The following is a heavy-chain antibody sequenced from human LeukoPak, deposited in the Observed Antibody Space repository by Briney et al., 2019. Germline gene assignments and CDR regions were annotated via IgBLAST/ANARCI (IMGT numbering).Heavy chain of an antibody. J-gene: IGHJ5*02. D-gene: IGHD3-10*01. CDR2: ISSSSGYI. Sequence: GGSLGLSCAASGFTFSSYSMNWVRQAPGKGLEWVSSISSSSGYIYYADSVKGRFTISRENAKNSLYLQMNSLRAGDTAVYYCARGAWFGELSMSFDPWGQGTLVTVSS. CDR3: ARGAWFGELSMSFDP. CDR1: GFTFSSYS. V-gene: IGHV3-21*01.